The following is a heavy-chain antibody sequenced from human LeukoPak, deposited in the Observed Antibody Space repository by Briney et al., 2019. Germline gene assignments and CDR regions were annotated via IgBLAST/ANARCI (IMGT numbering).Heavy chain of an antibody. CDR2: IFQTAYT. CDR3: ARTYGSGRTDFDY. CDR1: GGSISPYY. Sequence: SETLSHTCTVSGGSISPYYWNWIRQPPGKGLEWIANIFQTAYTTYNPSLKSRATISGDTSKNQFALRLTSVTAADTAVYYCARTYGSGRTDFDYWGQGILVTVSS. J-gene: IGHJ4*02. D-gene: IGHD3-10*01. V-gene: IGHV4-4*09.